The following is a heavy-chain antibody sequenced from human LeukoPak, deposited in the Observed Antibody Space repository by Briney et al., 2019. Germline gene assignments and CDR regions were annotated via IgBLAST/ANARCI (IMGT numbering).Heavy chain of an antibody. V-gene: IGHV1-69*04. CDR1: GGTFSSYA. J-gene: IGHJ6*02. CDR3: ARAPFRYSSGWYGTLYYYYGMDV. D-gene: IGHD6-19*01. Sequence: GSSVKVSCKASGGTFSSYAISWVRQAPGQGLEWMGRIIPILGIANYAQKFQGRVTITADKSTSTAYMELSSLRSEDTAVYYCARAPFRYSSGWYGTLYYYYGMDVWGQGTTVTVSS. CDR2: IIPILGIA.